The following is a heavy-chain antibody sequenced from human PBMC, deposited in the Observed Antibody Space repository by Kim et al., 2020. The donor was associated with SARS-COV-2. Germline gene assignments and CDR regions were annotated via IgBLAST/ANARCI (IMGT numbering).Heavy chain of an antibody. CDR2: IYYSGST. Sequence: SETLSLTCTVSGGSINSDNYYWGWIRQPPGKGLEWIGSIYYSGSTFNPSLKSRVTISVDTSKSQFSLRLTSVTAADTAIYYCASDPVRGAQTTDYWGQGTLVTVSS. J-gene: IGHJ4*02. CDR3: ASDPVRGAQTTDY. D-gene: IGHD3-10*01. V-gene: IGHV4-39*01. CDR1: GGSINSDNYY.